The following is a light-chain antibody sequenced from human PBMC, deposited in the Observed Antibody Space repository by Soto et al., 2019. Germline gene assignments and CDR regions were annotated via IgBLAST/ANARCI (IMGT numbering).Light chain of an antibody. CDR2: DAS. CDR1: QSVDSY. J-gene: IGKJ2*01. Sequence: EIVLTQSPATLSLSPGERATLSCRASQSVDSYLSWYQHKPGQAPRLLIYDASNRATGIPARFNGSGSGTDFTLTISSLEPEDFAVYYCQQRSNWTMYTFGQGTKLEIK. V-gene: IGKV3-11*01. CDR3: QQRSNWTMYT.